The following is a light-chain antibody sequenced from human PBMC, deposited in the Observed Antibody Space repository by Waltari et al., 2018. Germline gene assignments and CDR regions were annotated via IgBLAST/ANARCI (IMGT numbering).Light chain of an antibody. J-gene: IGKJ1*01. CDR2: GSS. Sequence: EIVMTQSPVTLSVAPGERATLSCRASQSVGSNLAWYQQKPGQAPSLRIYGSSTRANVIPRIFSGSGSGTVFTLTLSSLQSEDYTVYYCQQYHEWPRTFGQGTKVEIK. CDR3: QQYHEWPRT. V-gene: IGKV3-15*01. CDR1: QSVGSN.